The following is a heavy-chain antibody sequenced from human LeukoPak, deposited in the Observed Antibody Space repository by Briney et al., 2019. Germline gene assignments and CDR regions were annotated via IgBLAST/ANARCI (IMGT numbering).Heavy chain of an antibody. J-gene: IGHJ3*02. CDR3: ARGIDSSATVAFDI. V-gene: IGHV4-38-2*02. Sequence: PSETLSLTCTVSGYSISSAYYWGWIRQPPGKGLEWIGSIYYSGSTNYNPSLKSRVTMSVDASKNQFSLKLSSVTAADTAVYYCARGIDSSATVAFDIWGQGTMVTVSS. CDR1: GYSISSAYY. CDR2: IYYSGST. D-gene: IGHD3-22*01.